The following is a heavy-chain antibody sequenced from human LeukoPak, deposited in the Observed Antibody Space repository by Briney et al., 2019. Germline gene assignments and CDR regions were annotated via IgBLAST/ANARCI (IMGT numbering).Heavy chain of an antibody. Sequence: PGGSLRLSCAASGFTFDDYAMHWVRQAPGKGLEWVSGISWNSGSIGYADSVKGRFTISRVNAKNSLYLQMNSLRAEDTALYYCAKGIDSGYYSHLGYFDYWGQGTLVTVSS. J-gene: IGHJ4*02. V-gene: IGHV3-9*01. CDR2: ISWNSGSI. CDR3: AKGIDSGYYSHLGYFDY. D-gene: IGHD3-22*01. CDR1: GFTFDDYA.